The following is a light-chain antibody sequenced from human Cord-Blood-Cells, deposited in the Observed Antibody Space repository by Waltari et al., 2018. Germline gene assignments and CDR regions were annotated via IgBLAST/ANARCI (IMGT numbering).Light chain of an antibody. J-gene: IGLJ1*01. CDR2: DVS. CDR1: SSDVGGYNY. V-gene: IGLV2-14*01. CDR3: SSDTSSSTYV. Sequence: QSALTQPASVSGSPGQSITISCTGTSSDVGGYNYVSWYQQHPGKAPKLMIYDVSNRPSGVSNRFSGYKAGNTASLTISALQAEDEADYYCSSDTSSSTYVFGTGTKVTVL.